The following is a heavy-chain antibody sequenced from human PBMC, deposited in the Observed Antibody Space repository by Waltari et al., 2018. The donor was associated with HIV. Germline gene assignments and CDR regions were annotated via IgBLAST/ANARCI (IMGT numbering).Heavy chain of an antibody. CDR3: ARGQPFYYDSSGYYYYFDY. D-gene: IGHD3-22*01. CDR2: MNQSEGT. CDR1: GGSFSGYY. Sequence: QVQLQQWGAGLLKPSETLSLTCAVYGGSFSGYYWSWIRQLPGKGLAWIGEMNQSEGTTYNPALKSRVTISVDTSKNQFSLKLSSVTAADTAVYYCARGQPFYYDSSGYYYYFDYWGQGTLVTVSS. V-gene: IGHV4-34*01. J-gene: IGHJ4*02.